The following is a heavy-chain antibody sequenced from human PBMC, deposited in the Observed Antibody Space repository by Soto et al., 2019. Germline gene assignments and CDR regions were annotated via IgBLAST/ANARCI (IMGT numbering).Heavy chain of an antibody. V-gene: IGHV3-30-3*01. CDR1: GFTFSSYA. Sequence: GGSLRLSCAASGFTFSSYAMHWVRQAPGKGLEWVAVISYDGSNKYYADSVKGRFTISRDNSKNTLYLQMNSLRAEDTAVYYCARGVQHYYYDSSGYHSDAGIDYWGQGTLVTVSS. CDR3: ARGVQHYYYDSSGYHSDAGIDY. CDR2: ISYDGSNK. D-gene: IGHD3-22*01. J-gene: IGHJ4*02.